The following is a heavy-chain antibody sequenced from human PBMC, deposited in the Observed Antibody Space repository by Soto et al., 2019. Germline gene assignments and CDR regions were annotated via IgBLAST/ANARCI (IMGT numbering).Heavy chain of an antibody. CDR3: ARLPSGIAAAGNDY. Sequence: QVQLQQWGAGLLKPSETLSLTCAVYGGSFSGYYWSWIRQPPGKGLEWIGEINHSGSTNYNPSLKSRVIISVDTSKNQFSLKLSSVTAADTAVYYCARLPSGIAAAGNDYWGQGTLVTVSS. CDR2: INHSGST. V-gene: IGHV4-34*01. CDR1: GGSFSGYY. D-gene: IGHD6-13*01. J-gene: IGHJ4*02.